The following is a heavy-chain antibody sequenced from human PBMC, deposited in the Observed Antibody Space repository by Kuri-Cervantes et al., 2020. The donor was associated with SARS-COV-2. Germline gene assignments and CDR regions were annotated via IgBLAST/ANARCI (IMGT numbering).Heavy chain of an antibody. D-gene: IGHD6-6*01. V-gene: IGHV3-21*04. J-gene: IGHJ4*02. CDR1: GFTVSSNY. Sequence: GESLKISCAASGFTVSSNYMNWVRQAPGKGLEWVSYISTSSAYIYHGDSVKGRFIISRDNAKNSLYLQMTSLRAEDTAVYYCAKDYYSSSSNYFDYWGQGTLVTVSS. CDR2: ISTSSAYI. CDR3: AKDYYSSSSNYFDY.